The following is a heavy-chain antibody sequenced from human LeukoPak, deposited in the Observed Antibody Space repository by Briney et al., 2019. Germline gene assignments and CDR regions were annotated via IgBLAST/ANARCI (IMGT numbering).Heavy chain of an antibody. CDR2: INTYNGNT. Sequence: ASVKVSRKASGYTFTTYGISWVRQAPGQGFEWMGWINTYNGNTNYAHKFRGRVTMTTDTSTRTVYMEVRSLRSDDTAVYYCARDPADHGDLREDAHYYALDVWGQGTTVTVSS. D-gene: IGHD4-17*01. V-gene: IGHV1-18*04. CDR1: GYTFTTYG. CDR3: ARDPADHGDLREDAHYYALDV. J-gene: IGHJ6*02.